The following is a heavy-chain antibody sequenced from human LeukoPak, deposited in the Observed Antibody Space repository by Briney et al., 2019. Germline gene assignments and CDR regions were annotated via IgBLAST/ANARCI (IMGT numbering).Heavy chain of an antibody. CDR1: GYSFTTYW. CDR3: ARHLGYGSGSYSDY. V-gene: IGHV5-51*01. CDR2: IYPGDPDT. D-gene: IGHD3-10*01. Sequence: GESLKISCKASGYSFTTYWIGWVRQVPGKGLEWMGIIYPGDPDTRYSPSFQGQVTNSADKSISTAYLQWSSLKASDTAMYYCARHLGYGSGSYSDYWGQGTLVTVSS. J-gene: IGHJ4*02.